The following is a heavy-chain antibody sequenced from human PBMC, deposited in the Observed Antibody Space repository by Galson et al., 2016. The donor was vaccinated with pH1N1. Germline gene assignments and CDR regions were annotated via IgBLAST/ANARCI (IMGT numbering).Heavy chain of an antibody. D-gene: IGHD4-17*01. CDR1: GFTFSDYY. Sequence: SLRLSCAASGFTFSDYYMSWIRQAPGKGLEWVSYISSSGSTKYYADSVKGRFTISRDNAKNSPYLQMNSLRAEDTAVYYCASFPYGDYGLDYWGQGTLVTVSS. CDR2: ISSSGSTK. V-gene: IGHV3-11*04. J-gene: IGHJ4*02. CDR3: ASFPYGDYGLDY.